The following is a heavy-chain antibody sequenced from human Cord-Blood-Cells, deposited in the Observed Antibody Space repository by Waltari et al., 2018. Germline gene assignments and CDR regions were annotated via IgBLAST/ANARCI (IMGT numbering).Heavy chain of an antibody. CDR3: ARRSAAAVFGWFDP. Sequence: QVQLQQWGAGLLKPSETLSLTCAVYGGSFSGYSWSWIRQPPGKGLEWIGEINHSGSTNYNPSLKSRVTTSVDTSKNQFSLKLSSVTAADTAVYYCARRSAAAVFGWFDPWGQGTLVTVSS. V-gene: IGHV4-34*01. D-gene: IGHD6-13*01. J-gene: IGHJ5*02. CDR1: GGSFSGYS. CDR2: INHSGST.